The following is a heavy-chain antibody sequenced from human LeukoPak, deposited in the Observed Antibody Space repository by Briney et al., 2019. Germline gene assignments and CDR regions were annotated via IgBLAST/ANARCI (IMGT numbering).Heavy chain of an antibody. CDR3: ARASGGNSPYYYYYYMDV. Sequence: SETLSLTCAVYGGSFSGYYWSWIRQPPGKGLEWIGEINHSGSTNYNPSLKSRVTISVDTSKNQFSLKLSSVTAADTAVYYCARASGGNSPYYYYYYMDVWGKGTTVTVSS. CDR1: GGSFSGYY. CDR2: INHSGST. J-gene: IGHJ6*03. D-gene: IGHD4-23*01. V-gene: IGHV4-34*01.